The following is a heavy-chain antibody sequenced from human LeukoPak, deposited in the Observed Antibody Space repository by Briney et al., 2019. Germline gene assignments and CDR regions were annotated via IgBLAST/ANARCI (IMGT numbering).Heavy chain of an antibody. Sequence: SVKVSCKASGGTFSSYAISWVRQAPGQGLEWMGRIIPILGIANYAQKFQGRVTITADKSTSTAYMELSSLRSEDTAVYYCARGRYYDSSGYYYVSDYWGQGTLVTVSS. CDR2: IIPILGIA. CDR1: GGTFSSYA. D-gene: IGHD3-22*01. V-gene: IGHV1-69*04. CDR3: ARGRYYDSSGYYYVSDY. J-gene: IGHJ4*02.